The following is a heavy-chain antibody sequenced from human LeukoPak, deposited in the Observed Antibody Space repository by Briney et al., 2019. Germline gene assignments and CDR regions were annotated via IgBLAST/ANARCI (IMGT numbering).Heavy chain of an antibody. CDR2: IYYTGRT. J-gene: IGHJ4*02. V-gene: IGHV4-31*03. D-gene: IGHD4-17*01. CDR3: ARGDSYGDFEAGY. CDR1: GGSINSGGYY. Sequence: PSETLSLTCTVSGGSINSGGYYWNWIRQHPGKGLEWIGYIYYTGRTFYNPSLKSRVTMSADTSKNEFSLRLSSVTAADTAVYYCARGDSYGDFEAGYWGQGTLVTVSS.